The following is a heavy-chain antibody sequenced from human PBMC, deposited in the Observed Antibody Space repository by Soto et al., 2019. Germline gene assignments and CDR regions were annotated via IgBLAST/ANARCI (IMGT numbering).Heavy chain of an antibody. CDR2: ISGSGGST. D-gene: IGHD3-3*01. J-gene: IGHJ5*02. CDR3: AKGQSTYYDFWSRYYDWFDP. CDR1: GVTFSNNA. V-gene: IGHV3-23*01. Sequence: XRLACARAGVTFSNNAMSWGRQATVDGLEWISTISGSGGSTYYADSVKGRFTISRDNSKNTLYLQMNSLRAEDTAVYYCAKGQSTYYDFWSRYYDWFDPWGQGTLVTVSS.